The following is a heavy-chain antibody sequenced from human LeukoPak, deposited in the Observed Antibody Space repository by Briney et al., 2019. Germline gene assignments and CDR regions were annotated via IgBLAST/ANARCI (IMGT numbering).Heavy chain of an antibody. CDR1: GGSISSGGHY. D-gene: IGHD2-15*01. J-gene: IGHJ4*02. CDR3: ARLVCGGGSCPAEFDY. V-gene: IGHV4-39*02. Sequence: SETLSLTCIVSGGSISSGGHYWGWIRQPPGKGLEWIGSIYYSGSTYYNPSLNSRVAMFIDMSKNHFSLKMSSVTATDTAVYYCARLVCGGGSCPAEFDYWGQGTLVTVSS. CDR2: IYYSGST.